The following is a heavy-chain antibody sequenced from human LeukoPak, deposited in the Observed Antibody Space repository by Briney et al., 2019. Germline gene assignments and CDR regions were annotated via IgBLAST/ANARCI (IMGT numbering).Heavy chain of an antibody. D-gene: IGHD3-3*01. Sequence: GGSLRLSCAASGFTLSSYSMNWVRQAPGKGLEWVSSISSSSSYIYYADSVKGRFTISRDNAKNSLYLQMNSLRAEDTAVYYCAAPRDFWSGYYGYWGQGTLVTVSS. CDR3: AAPRDFWSGYYGY. V-gene: IGHV3-21*01. CDR1: GFTLSSYS. J-gene: IGHJ4*02. CDR2: ISSSSSYI.